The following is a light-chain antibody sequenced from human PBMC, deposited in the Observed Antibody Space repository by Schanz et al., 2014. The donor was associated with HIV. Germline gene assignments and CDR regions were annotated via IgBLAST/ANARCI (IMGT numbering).Light chain of an antibody. CDR3: QQYDSSSYT. Sequence: EVVLTQSPGTLSLSPGERATLSCRASQSVSTNSLVWYQQKPGQAPRLLIYGASTRATGIPDRFSGSGSGTDFSLTISRLEPEDDAVYYCQQYDSSSYTYGQGTKLEIK. J-gene: IGKJ2*01. CDR2: GAS. V-gene: IGKV3-20*01. CDR1: QSVSTNS.